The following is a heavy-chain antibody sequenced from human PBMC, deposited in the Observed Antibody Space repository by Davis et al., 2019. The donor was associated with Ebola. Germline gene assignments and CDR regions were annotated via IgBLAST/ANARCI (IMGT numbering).Heavy chain of an antibody. CDR3: ARGSPYYDFWSGLDYYGMDV. Sequence: SLKGRFTISRDNAKNSLYLQMNSLRAEDTAVYYCARGSPYYDFWSGLDYYGMDVWGKGTTVTVSS. D-gene: IGHD3-3*01. J-gene: IGHJ6*04. V-gene: IGHV3-21*04.